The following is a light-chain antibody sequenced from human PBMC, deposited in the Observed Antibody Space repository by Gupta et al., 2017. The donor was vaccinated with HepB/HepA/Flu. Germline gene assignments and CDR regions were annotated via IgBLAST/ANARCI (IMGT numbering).Light chain of an antibody. V-gene: IGKV3D-15*01. J-gene: IGKJ1*01. Sequence: EIVMTQSPPTLSVSPGERATLSCRASQSVSSNLAWYQQKPGQAPRLIMYGASTRATGIPARFSGSGYEKDFAPTSSRRQYEDFAVYYGHQDYTLGTFGQGTKVEIK. CDR2: GAS. CDR3: HQDYTLGT. CDR1: QSVSSN.